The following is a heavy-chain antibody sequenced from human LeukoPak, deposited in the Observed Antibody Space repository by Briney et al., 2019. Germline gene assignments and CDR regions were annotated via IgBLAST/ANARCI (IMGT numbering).Heavy chain of an antibody. CDR3: ARLFNPRNCSSTSCVLGGFDP. D-gene: IGHD2-2*01. CDR1: GGSINGYY. CDR2: IHSDGGT. Sequence: SETLSLTCAVSGGSINGYYWSWIRQSPGRGPEYIGHIHSDGGTNYNPSLKSRVTISVDTSKNQFSLKLSSVTAADTAVYYCARLFNPRNCSSTSCVLGGFDPWGQGTLVTVSS. V-gene: IGHV4-59*12. J-gene: IGHJ5*02.